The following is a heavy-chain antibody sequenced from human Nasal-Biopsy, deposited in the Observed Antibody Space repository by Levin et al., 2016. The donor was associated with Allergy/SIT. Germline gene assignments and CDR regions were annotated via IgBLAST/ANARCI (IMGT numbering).Heavy chain of an antibody. D-gene: IGHD1/OR15-1a*01. CDR1: GYTFTSYG. Sequence: ASVKVSCKASGYTFTSYGINWVRQAPGQGLEWMGWISTYNGNTKYAQKFQGRVTLTTDTSTSTAYMDLRSLRSDDAAVYFCARGGTGTYYYYYGMDVWGQGTTVTVSS. V-gene: IGHV1-18*04. CDR2: ISTYNGNT. J-gene: IGHJ6*02. CDR3: ARGGTGTYYYYYGMDV.